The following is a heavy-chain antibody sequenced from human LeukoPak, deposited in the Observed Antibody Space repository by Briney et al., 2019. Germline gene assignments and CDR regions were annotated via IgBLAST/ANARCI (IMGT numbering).Heavy chain of an antibody. Sequence: GGSLRLTCAASGFTFSSYAMSWVRQAPGKGLEWVSAISGSGGSTYYADSVKGRFTISRDNSKNTLYLQMNSLRAEDTAVYYCAKDRGYYGSDDWFDPWGQGTLVTVSS. CDR1: GFTFSSYA. D-gene: IGHD3-10*01. CDR2: ISGSGGST. J-gene: IGHJ5*02. CDR3: AKDRGYYGSDDWFDP. V-gene: IGHV3-23*01.